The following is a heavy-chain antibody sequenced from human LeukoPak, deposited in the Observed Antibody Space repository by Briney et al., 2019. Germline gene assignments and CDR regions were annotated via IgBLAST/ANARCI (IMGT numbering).Heavy chain of an antibody. CDR1: GGTFSSYA. D-gene: IGHD3-22*01. J-gene: IGHJ4*02. V-gene: IGHV1-69*05. Sequence: APVKVSCKASGGTFSSYAISWVRQAPGQGLEWMGRIIPIFGTANYAQKFQGRVTITTDESTSTAYMELSSLRSEDTAMYYCARNYYDSSGYFDYWGQGTLVTVSS. CDR3: ARNYYDSSGYFDY. CDR2: IIPIFGTA.